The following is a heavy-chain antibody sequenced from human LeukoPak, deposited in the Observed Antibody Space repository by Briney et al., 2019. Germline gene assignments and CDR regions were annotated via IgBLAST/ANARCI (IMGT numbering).Heavy chain of an antibody. V-gene: IGHV3-33*01. CDR1: GFTFSTFG. CDR3: ARDRWFGDEDSFDI. J-gene: IGHJ3*02. Sequence: PGRSQRLSCAASGFTFSTFGMHWVRQAPGKGLEWVAGIWYDGSEKYYADSVKGRFTIARDNSKNTLYLQMNSLRAEDTAIYYCARDRWFGDEDSFDIWGQGTMVTVSS. D-gene: IGHD3-10*01. CDR2: IWYDGSEK.